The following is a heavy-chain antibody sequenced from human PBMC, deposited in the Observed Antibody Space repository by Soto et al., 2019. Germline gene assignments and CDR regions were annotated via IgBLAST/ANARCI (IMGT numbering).Heavy chain of an antibody. Sequence: QVHLVESGGGVVQPGGSLRLSCAAPGFNFRGFTMHWVRQAPDKGLEWLSVISYAGDYKNYADSVRGRISTSRDNSKNTLFLQMNSLRPDDTAVYFCAREPWGYSGSAKHFDYWGQGSLVIVSS. CDR3: AREPWGYSGSAKHFDY. J-gene: IGHJ4*02. V-gene: IGHV3-30-3*01. CDR2: ISYAGDYK. CDR1: GFNFRGFT. D-gene: IGHD6-25*01.